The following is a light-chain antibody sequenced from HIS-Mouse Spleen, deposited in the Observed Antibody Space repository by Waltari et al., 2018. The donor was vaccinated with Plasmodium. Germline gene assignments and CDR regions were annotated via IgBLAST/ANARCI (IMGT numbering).Light chain of an antibody. CDR1: SSDVCGYNH. J-gene: IGLJ2*01. CDR3: CSYAGSYTWV. CDR2: DVS. V-gene: IGLV2-11*01. Sequence: QSALTQPRSVSGSPGQSVTIPCTGTSSDVCGYNHVSWYQQHPGKAPKLMIYDVSTRPSGFPDRFSGSKSGNTASLTISGLQAEDEADYYCCSYAGSYTWVFGGGTKLTVL.